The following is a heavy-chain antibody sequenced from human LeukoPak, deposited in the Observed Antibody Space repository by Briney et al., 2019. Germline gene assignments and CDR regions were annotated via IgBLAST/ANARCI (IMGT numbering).Heavy chain of an antibody. Sequence: SETLSLTCAVYGGSFSGYYWSWIRQPPGKGLEWIGEINHSGSTNYNPSLKSRVTISVDTSKNQFSLKLSSVTAADTAVYYCARGRRCSSTSCYYIDVWGKGTTVTVSS. CDR3: ARGRRCSSTSCYYIDV. CDR2: INHSGST. CDR1: GGSFSGYY. D-gene: IGHD2-2*01. J-gene: IGHJ6*03. V-gene: IGHV4-34*01.